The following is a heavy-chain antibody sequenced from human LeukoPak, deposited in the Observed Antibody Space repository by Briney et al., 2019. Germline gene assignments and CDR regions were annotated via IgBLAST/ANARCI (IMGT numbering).Heavy chain of an antibody. J-gene: IGHJ4*02. Sequence: SETLSLTCAVYGGSFSGYYWSWIRQPPGKGLEWIGEINHSGSTNYNPSLKSRVTISVDTSKNQFSLKLSSVTAADTAVYYCARSLLYDYVWGSYRYPFDYWGQGTLVTVSS. CDR2: INHSGST. CDR1: GGSFSGYY. CDR3: ARSLLYDYVWGSYRYPFDY. D-gene: IGHD3-16*02. V-gene: IGHV4-34*01.